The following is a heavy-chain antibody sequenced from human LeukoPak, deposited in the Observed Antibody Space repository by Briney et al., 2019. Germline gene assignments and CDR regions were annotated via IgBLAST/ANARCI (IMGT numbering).Heavy chain of an antibody. V-gene: IGHV1-69*06. CDR1: GGTFRSYA. J-gene: IGHJ6*03. Sequence: SVKVSCKASGGTFRSYAISWVRQAPGQGLEWMGGIIPIFGTANYAQKFQGRVTITADKSTSTAYMELSSLRSEDTAVYYCARGGGSTSWGFYYYYMDVWGKGTTVTISS. CDR2: IIPIFGTA. CDR3: ARGGGSTSWGFYYYYMDV. D-gene: IGHD2-2*01.